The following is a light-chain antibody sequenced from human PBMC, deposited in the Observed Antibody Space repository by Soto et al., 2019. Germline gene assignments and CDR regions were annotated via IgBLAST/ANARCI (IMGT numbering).Light chain of an antibody. CDR2: GVY. CDR3: QQYHSWAPRP. V-gene: IGKV3D-15*01. Sequence: EIVLTQSPGTLSLSPGERATLSCRASQSVSNNYLAWYQQKPVQAPRLLIYGVYTRAPGIPARFSGSVSGTEFTLSICSLQSEDFAVYYCQQYHSWAPRPFGQGTKVDIK. CDR1: QSVSNN. J-gene: IGKJ1*01.